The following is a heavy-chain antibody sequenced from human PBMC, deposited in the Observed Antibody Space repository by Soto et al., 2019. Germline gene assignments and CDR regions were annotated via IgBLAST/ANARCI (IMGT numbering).Heavy chain of an antibody. J-gene: IGHJ6*02. Sequence: ESGGGLVQPGGSLRLSCASSGFTFSSYAMSWVRQAPGKGLEWVSAISGSGGSTYYADSVKGRFTISRDNSKNTLYLQMNSLRAEDTAVYYCAKNVWGITIFGGMDVWGQGTTVTVSS. CDR3: AKNVWGITIFGGMDV. CDR1: GFTFSSYA. D-gene: IGHD3-9*01. CDR2: ISGSGGST. V-gene: IGHV3-23*01.